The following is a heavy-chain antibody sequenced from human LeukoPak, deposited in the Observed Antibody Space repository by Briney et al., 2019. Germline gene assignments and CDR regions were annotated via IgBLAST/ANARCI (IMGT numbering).Heavy chain of an antibody. CDR1: GFTFSSYA. V-gene: IGHV3-30*04. CDR3: AKGRGGYYYYMDV. CDR2: ISYDGSNK. J-gene: IGHJ6*03. D-gene: IGHD3-10*01. Sequence: PGRSLRLSCAASGFTFSSYAMHWVRQAPGKGLEWVAVISYDGSNKYYADSVKGRFTISRDNSKNTLYLQMNSLRAEDTAVYYCAKGRGGYYYYMDVWGKGTTVTVSS.